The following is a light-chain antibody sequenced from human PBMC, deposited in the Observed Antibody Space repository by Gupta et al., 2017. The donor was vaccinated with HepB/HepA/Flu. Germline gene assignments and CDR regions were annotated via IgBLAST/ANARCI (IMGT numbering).Light chain of an antibody. CDR1: SSNIGSNT. Sequence: QSVLTQPPSASGTPGQRVTISCSGSSSNIGSNTVNWYQHLPGTAPKLLIYTNNQRPSGVPDRFSGSKSGTSASLVISGLQAEDEADYYCAAWDDSLNGVVFGGGTKLTVL. J-gene: IGLJ2*01. CDR3: AAWDDSLNGVV. V-gene: IGLV1-44*01. CDR2: TNN.